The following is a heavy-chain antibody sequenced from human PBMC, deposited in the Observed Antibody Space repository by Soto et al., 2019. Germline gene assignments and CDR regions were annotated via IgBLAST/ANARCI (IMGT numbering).Heavy chain of an antibody. J-gene: IGHJ5*02. CDR1: GFTFSSYA. CDR3: ARVLDYGDTSWFDP. CDR2: ISYDGSNK. V-gene: IGHV3-30-3*01. Sequence: GGSLRLSCAASGFTFSSYAMHWVRQAPGKGLEWVAVISYDGSNKYYADSVKGRFTISRDNSKNTLYLQMNSLRAEDTAVYYCARVLDYGDTSWFDPWGQGTLVTVSS. D-gene: IGHD4-17*01.